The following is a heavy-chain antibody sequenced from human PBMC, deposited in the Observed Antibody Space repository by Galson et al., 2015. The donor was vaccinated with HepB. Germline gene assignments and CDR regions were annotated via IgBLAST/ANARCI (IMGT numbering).Heavy chain of an antibody. J-gene: IGHJ6*02. D-gene: IGHD3-22*01. CDR3: ARDDAPADSSGYTRGYYYYGMDV. V-gene: IGHV3-30*04. CDR2: ISYDGSNK. CDR1: GFTFSSYA. Sequence: SLRLSCAASGFTFSSYAMHWVRQAPGKGLKWVAVISYDGSNKYYADSVKGRFTISRDNSKNTLYLQMNSLRAEDTAVYYCARDDAPADSSGYTRGYYYYGMDVWGQGTTVTVSS.